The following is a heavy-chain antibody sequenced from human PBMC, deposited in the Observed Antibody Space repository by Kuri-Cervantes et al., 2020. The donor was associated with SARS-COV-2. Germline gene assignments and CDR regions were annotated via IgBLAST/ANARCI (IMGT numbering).Heavy chain of an antibody. CDR1: GFTFSCYA. V-gene: IGHV3-23*01. J-gene: IGHJ4*02. Sequence: GEALKIFCAASGFTFSCYAMSWVRQAPGKGPEWVSAISGSGGSTYYADSVKGRFTISRDNSKNTLHLQMNSLSAEDTAVYYCANRYDYVWENYRSPSTNLDYWGQGTLVTVSS. D-gene: IGHD3-16*02. CDR3: ANRYDYVWENYRSPSTNLDY. CDR2: ISGSGGST.